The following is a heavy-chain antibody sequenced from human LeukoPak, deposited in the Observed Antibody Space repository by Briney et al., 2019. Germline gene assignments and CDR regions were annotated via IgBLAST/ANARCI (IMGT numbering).Heavy chain of an antibody. J-gene: IGHJ4*02. D-gene: IGHD3-22*01. CDR1: GFTFSSYS. Sequence: GSLRLSCAASGFTFSSYSMNWVRQAPGKGLEWVSYISSSSSTIYYADSVKGRFTISRDNAKNSLYLQMNSLRAEDTAVYYCASDPYYDVYYFDYWGQGTLVTVSS. CDR3: ASDPYYDVYYFDY. V-gene: IGHV3-48*01. CDR2: ISSSSSTI.